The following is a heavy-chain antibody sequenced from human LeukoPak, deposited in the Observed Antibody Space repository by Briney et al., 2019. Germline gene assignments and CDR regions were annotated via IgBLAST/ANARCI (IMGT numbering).Heavy chain of an antibody. Sequence: GGSLRLSCEAPGLTVSSNYMSWVRGAAGKGLECVSVIYSGGSTYYADSVNGRFTISRDNSKNTLYLQMNSLRAEDTAVYYCARSSSGWYGGYYFDYWSQGTLVTVSS. CDR3: ARSSSGWYGGYYFDY. CDR1: GLTVSSNY. D-gene: IGHD6-19*01. CDR2: IYSGGST. V-gene: IGHV3-53*05. J-gene: IGHJ4*02.